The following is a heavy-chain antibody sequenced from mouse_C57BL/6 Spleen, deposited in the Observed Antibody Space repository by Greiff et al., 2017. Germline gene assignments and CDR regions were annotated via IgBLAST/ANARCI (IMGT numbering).Heavy chain of an antibody. CDR3: ARSYYYGSSYTFDY. D-gene: IGHD1-1*01. CDR1: GYAFTNYL. Sequence: VQLQQSGAELVRPGTSVKVSCKASGYAFTNYLIEWVKQRPGQGLEWIGVINPGSGGTNYNEKIKGKATLTSDKSSSTAYMQLSSLTSEDSAVYFCARSYYYGSSYTFDYWGQGTTLTVSS. V-gene: IGHV1-54*01. J-gene: IGHJ2*01. CDR2: INPGSGGT.